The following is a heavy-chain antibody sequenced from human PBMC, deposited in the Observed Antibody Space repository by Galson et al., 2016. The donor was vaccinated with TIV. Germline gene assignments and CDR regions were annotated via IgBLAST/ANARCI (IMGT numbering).Heavy chain of an antibody. CDR3: ARRGSSSGAFDF. D-gene: IGHD6-6*01. CDR1: GGSITRGLNF. Sequence: ETLSLTCSVSGGSITRGLNFWAWIRQSPGKGLAWIGHVHYSGTTYYHPSLESRVTISVDTSKNQFSLSLTSVTAADTALYFCARRGSSSGAFDFWGQGILVTVSS. V-gene: IGHV4-39*01. CDR2: VHYSGTT. J-gene: IGHJ4*02.